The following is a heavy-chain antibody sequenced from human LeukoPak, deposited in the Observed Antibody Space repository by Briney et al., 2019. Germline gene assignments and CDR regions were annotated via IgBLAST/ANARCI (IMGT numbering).Heavy chain of an antibody. CDR3: ARLYDGSAYHADHFDY. CDR1: GFTFSSYG. Sequence: PGGSLRLSCAASGFTFSSYGMSWVRQAPGKGLEWVSSISSTGGTTYYADSVKGRFTISRDNAKNSLYLQMNSLRAEDTAVYYCARLYDGSAYHADHFDYWGQGTLVIVSS. V-gene: IGHV3-21*01. D-gene: IGHD3-22*01. CDR2: ISSTGGTT. J-gene: IGHJ4*02.